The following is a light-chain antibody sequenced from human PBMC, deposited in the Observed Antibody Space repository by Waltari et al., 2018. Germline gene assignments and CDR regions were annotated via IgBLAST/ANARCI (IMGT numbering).Light chain of an antibody. V-gene: IGLV1-44*01. Sequence: QSVLTQPPSTSGTPGQRVTIPCSGSRSNIGSNAVNWYQQFPGTAPKLLIYRNDHRPSGVSDRFAGSKSGTSASLAITGLQSEDESDYYCAAWDDSLNGVVFGGGTKLTVL. CDR1: RSNIGSNA. CDR3: AAWDDSLNGVV. J-gene: IGLJ2*01. CDR2: RND.